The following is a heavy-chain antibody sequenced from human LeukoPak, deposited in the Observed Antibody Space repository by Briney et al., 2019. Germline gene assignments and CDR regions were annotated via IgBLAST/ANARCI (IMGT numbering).Heavy chain of an antibody. J-gene: IGHJ6*02. CDR2: IKQDGSEK. D-gene: IGHD1-1*01. CDR3: ARDHGWNGKPLNYYYYYGMDV. Sequence: PGGSLRLSCAASGSTFSSYWMSWVRQAPGKGLEWVANIKQDGSEKYYVDSVKGRFTISRDNAKNSLYLQMNSLRAEDTAVYYCARDHGWNGKPLNYYYYYGMDVWGQGTTVTVSS. V-gene: IGHV3-7*01. CDR1: GSTFSSYW.